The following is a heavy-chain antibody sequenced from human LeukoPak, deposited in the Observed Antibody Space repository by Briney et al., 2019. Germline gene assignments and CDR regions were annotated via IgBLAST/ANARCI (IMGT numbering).Heavy chain of an antibody. D-gene: IGHD6-25*01. J-gene: IGHJ4*02. CDR1: GYTFTSYY. CDR2: INPSGGST. CDR3: ASSRIAAAGRPFTFDY. V-gene: IGHV1-46*01. Sequence: ASVKVSCKASGYTFTSYYMHWVRQAPGQGLEWMGIINPSGGSTSYAQKFQGRVTMTRDTSTSTVYMELSSLRSEDTAVYYCASSRIAAAGRPFTFDYWGQGTLATVSS.